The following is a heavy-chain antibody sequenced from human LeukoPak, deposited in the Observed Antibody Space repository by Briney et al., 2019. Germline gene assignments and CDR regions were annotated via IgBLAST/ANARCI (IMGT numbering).Heavy chain of an antibody. CDR3: VGYTR. D-gene: IGHD2-2*02. J-gene: IGHJ4*02. CDR1: GFTFSHFL. CDR2: IKKDGSET. V-gene: IGHV3-7*05. Sequence: PGGPLRLPCAPSGFTFSHFLVNWVRQAPGKGLEWGANIKKDGSETYYVDSVKGRFTISRDNAKKSLFLQMNSLRAEDTAVYYCVGYTRWGEGTLVTVSS.